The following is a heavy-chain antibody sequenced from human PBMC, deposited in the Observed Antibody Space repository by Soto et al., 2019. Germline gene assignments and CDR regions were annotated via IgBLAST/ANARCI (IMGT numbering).Heavy chain of an antibody. D-gene: IGHD3-3*01. V-gene: IGHV3-23*01. J-gene: IGHJ6*02. CDR2: ISGSSSST. CDR1: GFTFSSYT. Sequence: GGSLRLSCAASGFTFSSYTMNWVRQAPGKGLEWVSAISGSSSSTYYADSVKGRFTISRDNSKNTLYLQMNSLRAEDTAVYYCAKRSGYYAGDYYYGMDVWGQGTTVTVSS. CDR3: AKRSGYYAGDYYYGMDV.